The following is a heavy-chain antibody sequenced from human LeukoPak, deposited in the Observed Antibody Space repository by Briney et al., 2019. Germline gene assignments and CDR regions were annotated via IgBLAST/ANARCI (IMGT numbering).Heavy chain of an antibody. J-gene: IGHJ4*02. CDR1: GDSVSSNSAA. CDR3: ARGSSRIYYYTTSAYSHAFDY. CDR2: TYYRSKWYN. V-gene: IGHV6-1*01. Sequence: SQTLSLTCAISGDSVSSNSAAWNWIRQSPSRDLEWLGRTYYRSKWYNDYAVSVKSRITINPDTSKNQFSLQLNSVTPEDTAVYYCARGSSRIYYYTTSAYSHAFDYWGQGTLVTVSS. D-gene: IGHD3-22*01.